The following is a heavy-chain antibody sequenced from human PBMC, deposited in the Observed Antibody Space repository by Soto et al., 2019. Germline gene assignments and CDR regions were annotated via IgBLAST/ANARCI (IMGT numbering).Heavy chain of an antibody. V-gene: IGHV3-30-3*01. CDR2: ISYDGSNK. J-gene: IGHJ6*02. D-gene: IGHD6-19*01. CDR3: AREGPVRASVSPMDV. CDR1: GFTFSSYA. Sequence: GGSLRLSCAASGFTFSSYAMHWVRQAPGKGLEWVAVISYDGSNKYYADSVKGRFTISRDNSKNTLYLQMNSLRAEDTAVYYCAREGPVRASVSPMDVWGQGTTVTVSS.